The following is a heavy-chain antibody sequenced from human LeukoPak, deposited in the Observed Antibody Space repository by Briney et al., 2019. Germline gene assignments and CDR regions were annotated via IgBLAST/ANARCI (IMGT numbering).Heavy chain of an antibody. CDR2: IIPAFGTA. V-gene: IGHV1-69*06. CDR3: ARDYNWNFSNSSPFDY. J-gene: IGHJ4*02. D-gene: IGHD1-7*01. CDR1: GDTPHSHA. Sequence: SVKVSCRSSGDTPHSHAISWVRQAPGQGLEWMGRIIPAFGTANYAQKFQGRVTITADKSTRTAYMEMSSLRSEDTAVYYCARDYNWNFSNSSPFDYWGQGTRVTVSS.